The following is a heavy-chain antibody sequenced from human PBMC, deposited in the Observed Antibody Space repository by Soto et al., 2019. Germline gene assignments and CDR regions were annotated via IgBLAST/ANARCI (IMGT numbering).Heavy chain of an antibody. J-gene: IGHJ4*02. CDR3: ARAPVAVYDY. Sequence: VRSLRLSFATSGLTFSTYNMHWVRQAPGKGLEYVSAISSNGGSTYYADSVKGRFTISRDNSKNMLYLHMGGLRPEDMAVYYCARAPVAVYDYWGQGT. CDR2: ISSNGGST. CDR1: GLTFSTYN. D-gene: IGHD6-19*01. V-gene: IGHV3-64*02.